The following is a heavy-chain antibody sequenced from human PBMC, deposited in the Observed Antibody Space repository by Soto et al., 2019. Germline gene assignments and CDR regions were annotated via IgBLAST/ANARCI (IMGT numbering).Heavy chain of an antibody. CDR2: ISYDGSNK. CDR3: ARDRFDAFDI. V-gene: IGHV3-30-3*01. J-gene: IGHJ3*02. Sequence: ESGGGVVQPGRSLRLSCAASGFTFSSYAMHWVRQAPGKGLEWVAVISYDGSNKYYADSVKGRFTISRDNSKNTLYLQMNSLRAEDTAVYYCARDRFDAFDIWGQGTMVTVSS. CDR1: GFTFSSYA.